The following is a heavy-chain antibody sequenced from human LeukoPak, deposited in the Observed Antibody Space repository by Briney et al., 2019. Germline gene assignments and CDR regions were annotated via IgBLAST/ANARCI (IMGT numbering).Heavy chain of an antibody. CDR1: GYSISSGYY. J-gene: IGHJ4*02. CDR3: ARHAGRYFDWLPGRVDY. Sequence: SETLSLTCTVSGYSISSGYYWGWIRQPPGKGLEWIGNIYHSGSTYYNPSLKSRVTISVDTSKNQFSLKLSSVTAADTAVYYCARHAGRYFDWLPGRVDYWGQGTLVTVSS. CDR2: IYHSGST. V-gene: IGHV4-38-2*02. D-gene: IGHD3-9*01.